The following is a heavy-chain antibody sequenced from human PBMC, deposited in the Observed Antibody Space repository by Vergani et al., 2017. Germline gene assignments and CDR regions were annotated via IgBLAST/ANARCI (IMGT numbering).Heavy chain of an antibody. D-gene: IGHD3-3*01. CDR3: AKLTYDLGDAFDI. CDR1: GGSISSYY. CDR2: IYYSGST. V-gene: IGHV4-59*01. Sequence: QVQLQESGPGLVKPSETLSLTCTVSGGSISSYYWSWIRQPPGKGLEWIGYIYYSGSTNYNPSLKSRVTISVDTSKNQFSLKLSSVTAADTALYYCAKLTYDLGDAFDIWGQGTMVTVSS. J-gene: IGHJ3*02.